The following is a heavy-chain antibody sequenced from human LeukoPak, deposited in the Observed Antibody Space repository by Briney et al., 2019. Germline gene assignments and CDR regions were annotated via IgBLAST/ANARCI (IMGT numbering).Heavy chain of an antibody. CDR2: ISGSGGST. J-gene: IGHJ4*02. D-gene: IGHD4-17*01. V-gene: IGHV3-23*01. Sequence: GGSLRLSCAASEFTFSSYAMSWVRQAPVKGLEWVSAISGSGGSTYYADSVKGRFTISRDNSKNTLYLQMNSLRAEDTAVYYCAKDYLGYGDYGWDYWGQGTLVTVSS. CDR3: AKDYLGYGDYGWDY. CDR1: EFTFSSYA.